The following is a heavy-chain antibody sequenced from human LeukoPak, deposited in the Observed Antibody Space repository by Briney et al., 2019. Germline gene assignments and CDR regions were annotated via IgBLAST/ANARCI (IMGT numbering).Heavy chain of an antibody. D-gene: IGHD3-3*01. CDR1: GFTFTSAW. Sequence: GGSLRLSYAASGFTFTSAWMVWVRQAPGKGLEWVGRIKSNLDGGTTDFAAPVKGRFSISRDDLARTLYLQMNNLKADDTGVYYCTTDFSHFDFSSGYYSYWGQGCLVTVCS. CDR2: IKSNLDGGTT. V-gene: IGHV3-15*05. CDR3: TTDFSHFDFSSGYYSY. J-gene: IGHJ4*02.